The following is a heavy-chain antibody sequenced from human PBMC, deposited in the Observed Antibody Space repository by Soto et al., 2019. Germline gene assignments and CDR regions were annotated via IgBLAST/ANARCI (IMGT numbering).Heavy chain of an antibody. Sequence: GGSLRLSCAASGFTVGSNYMFWVRQAPGKGLEWVSAISGSGGSTYYADSVKGRFTISRDNSKNTLYLQMNSLRAEDTAVYYCAYSSTPFDYWGQGTLVTVSS. D-gene: IGHD6-13*01. CDR1: GFTVGSNY. CDR3: AYSSTPFDY. V-gene: IGHV3-23*01. CDR2: ISGSGGST. J-gene: IGHJ4*02.